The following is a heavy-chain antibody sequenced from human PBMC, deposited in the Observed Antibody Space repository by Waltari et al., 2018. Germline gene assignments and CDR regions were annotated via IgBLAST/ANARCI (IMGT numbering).Heavy chain of an antibody. Sequence: QVQLHQWGAGLLKPSETLSLTCAVPGYAFSGYFWSWIRQPPGKGLEWLGAIHYDGSTNYKPSLKSRLSLSVDTTKKHFSLRLTSVTAADTGMYFCARYGEVPPNYFFDFWGQGIRVTVSS. CDR1: GYAFSGYF. J-gene: IGHJ4*01. V-gene: IGHV4-34*01. CDR2: IHYDGST. D-gene: IGHD2-21*01. CDR3: ARYGEVPPNYFFDF.